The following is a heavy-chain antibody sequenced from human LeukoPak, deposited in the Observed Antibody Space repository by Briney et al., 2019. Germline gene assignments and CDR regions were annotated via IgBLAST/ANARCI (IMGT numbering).Heavy chain of an antibody. J-gene: IGHJ6*03. CDR2: IYTSGST. V-gene: IGHV4-4*07. Sequence: SETLSLTCTVSGGSISSYYWSWIRQPAGKGLEWIGRIYTSGSTNYNPSLKSRVTMSVDTSKNQFSLKLSSVTTADTAVYYCARSGDRVYDLWSGYPYYYYYYYMDVWGKGTTVTVSS. CDR1: GGSISSYY. CDR3: ARSGDRVYDLWSGYPYYYYYYYMDV. D-gene: IGHD3-3*01.